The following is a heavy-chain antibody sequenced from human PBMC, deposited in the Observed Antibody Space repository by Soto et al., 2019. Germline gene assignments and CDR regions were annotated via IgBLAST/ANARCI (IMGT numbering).Heavy chain of an antibody. V-gene: IGHV4-4*02. Sequence: QVQLQESGTGLVKPSGTLSLTCAVSGVSISSHDWWTWVRQPPGKGLEWIWESHQSGNTNYNSSLERRVTISVDKTKNQFSLNLSSVTVADTAVYYCATRDTRRFYWGQATMVTVSS. D-gene: IGHD2-2*01. CDR1: GVSISSHDW. CDR2: SHQSGNT. CDR3: ATRDTRRFY. J-gene: IGHJ4*02.